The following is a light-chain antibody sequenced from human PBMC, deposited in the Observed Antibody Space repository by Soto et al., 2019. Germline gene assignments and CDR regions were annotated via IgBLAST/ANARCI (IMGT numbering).Light chain of an antibody. CDR2: TNN. CDR3: QSYDSRLSAYV. V-gene: IGLV1-40*01. J-gene: IGLJ1*01. Sequence: QSALTQPPSVSGAPGQRVTISCTGSNSNIGAGYDVHWYLQLPGTAPKLLVYTNNNRPSGVPDRCSGSKSGTSASLAITGLQAEDEADYYCQSYDSRLSAYVFGTGTKLTVL. CDR1: NSNIGAGYD.